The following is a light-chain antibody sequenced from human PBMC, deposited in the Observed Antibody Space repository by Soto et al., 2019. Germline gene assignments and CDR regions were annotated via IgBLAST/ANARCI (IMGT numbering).Light chain of an antibody. J-gene: IGKJ1*01. Sequence: EIVMTQSPATLSVSPGERATLSCRASQSVSRNLAWYQQKPGQAPRLLIYGASTRATGIPARFSGSGSGPEFTLTISSLQSEDFAVYYCQQYNNWPPWTFGQGTKVEIK. CDR3: QQYNNWPPWT. CDR2: GAS. V-gene: IGKV3-15*01. CDR1: QSVSRN.